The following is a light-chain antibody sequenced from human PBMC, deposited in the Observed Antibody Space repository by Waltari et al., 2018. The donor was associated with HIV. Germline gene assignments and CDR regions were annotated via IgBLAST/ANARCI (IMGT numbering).Light chain of an antibody. Sequence: ENVLTQSPATLSLSPGERATLSCRTGQSVSDYLAWYQQKPGQAPRLLIYDASKRATGIPARFSGSGSGTDFTLTISSLEPEDCAVYYCQQRTNGPPRLAFGGGTKVEI. J-gene: IGKJ4*01. V-gene: IGKV3-11*01. CDR2: DAS. CDR3: QQRTNGPPRLA. CDR1: QSVSDY.